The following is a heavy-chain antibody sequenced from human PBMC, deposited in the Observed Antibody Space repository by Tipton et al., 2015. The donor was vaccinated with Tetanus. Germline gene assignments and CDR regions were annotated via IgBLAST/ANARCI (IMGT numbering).Heavy chain of an antibody. CDR1: GASISGSPYF. D-gene: IGHD4-11*01. CDR2: IYYSGST. Sequence: TLSLTCSVSGASISGSPYFWNWIRHQPGKGLEWIGYIYYSGSTYYNPSLESRVTISVDTSKNQFSLKLNSVTAADTAVYYCARLASYSNHLDAWGQGALVTVSS. CDR3: ARLASYSNHLDA. J-gene: IGHJ4*02. V-gene: IGHV4-30-4*08.